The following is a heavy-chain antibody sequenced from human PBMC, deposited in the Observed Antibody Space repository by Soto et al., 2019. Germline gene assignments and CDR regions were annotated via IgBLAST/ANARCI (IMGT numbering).Heavy chain of an antibody. Sequence: SETLSLTCTVFGASISSYYRSWIRQPPGKGLEWIGFIYYSGSTNYNPSLKSRVTISIDTSKNQFSLRLSSVTAADTAVYFCARHYCSGGSCYSGGFDPWGQGTLVTV. D-gene: IGHD2-15*01. CDR2: IYYSGST. V-gene: IGHV4-59*08. CDR1: GASISSYY. CDR3: ARHYCSGGSCYSGGFDP. J-gene: IGHJ5*02.